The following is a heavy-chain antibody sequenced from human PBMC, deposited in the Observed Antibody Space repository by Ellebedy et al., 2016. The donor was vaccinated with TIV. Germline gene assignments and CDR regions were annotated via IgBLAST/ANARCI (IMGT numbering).Heavy chain of an antibody. CDR3: ARDRKDTAMGLDY. Sequence: MPSETLSLTCTVSGGAISSSSYYWGWIRQPPGKGLEWVGSSYYSGSTYYNPSLKSRVTISVDTSKNQFSLKLSSVTAADTAVYYCARDRKDTAMGLDYWGQGTLVTVSS. J-gene: IGHJ4*02. D-gene: IGHD5-18*01. V-gene: IGHV4-39*07. CDR1: GGAISSSSYY. CDR2: SYYSGST.